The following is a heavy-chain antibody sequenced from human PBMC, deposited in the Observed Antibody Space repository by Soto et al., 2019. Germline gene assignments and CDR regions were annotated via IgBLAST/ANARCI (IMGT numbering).Heavy chain of an antibody. CDR1: GYNFTSYY. D-gene: IGHD4-4*01. V-gene: IGHV1-46*03. CDR3: ARRGNSGFHYFDY. Sequence: QVQLVQSGAEVKKPGASVKVSCKASGYNFTSYYMHWVLQAPGQGPEWMGGINPSGGSTEYAQKLQGRVSMTRDTSASTVYMDLSSLRSEDKAVYYCARRGNSGFHYFDYWGQGTLVTVSS. J-gene: IGHJ4*02. CDR2: INPSGGST.